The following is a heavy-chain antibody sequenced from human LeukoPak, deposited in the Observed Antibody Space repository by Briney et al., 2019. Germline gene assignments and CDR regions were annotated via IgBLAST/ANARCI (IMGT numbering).Heavy chain of an antibody. V-gene: IGHV5-51*01. Sequence: WIRQPPGKGLEWMGIIYPGDSDTRYSPSFQGQVTISADKSISTAYLQWSSLKASDTAMYYCARQVVAASNWFDPWGQGTLVTVSS. CDR2: IYPGDSDT. J-gene: IGHJ5*02. D-gene: IGHD2-15*01. CDR3: ARQVVAASNWFDP.